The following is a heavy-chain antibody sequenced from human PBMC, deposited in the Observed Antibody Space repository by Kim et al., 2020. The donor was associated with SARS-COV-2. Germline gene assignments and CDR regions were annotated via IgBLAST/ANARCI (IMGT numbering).Heavy chain of an antibody. V-gene: IGHV3-74*01. CDR3: VSSPGP. Sequence: GGSLRLSCTASGFNFSDHWMHWVRQAPGTGPVWVSCIRGDGSTTNYADSVRGRFTVSRDNAGNTLYLQMNSLRVEDTAVYYCVSSPGPWGQGTLVTVSS. CDR2: IRGDGSTT. J-gene: IGHJ5*02. CDR1: GFNFSDHW. D-gene: IGHD3-16*02.